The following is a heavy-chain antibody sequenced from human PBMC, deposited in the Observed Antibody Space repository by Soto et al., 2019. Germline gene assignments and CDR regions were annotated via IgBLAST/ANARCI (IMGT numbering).Heavy chain of an antibody. CDR2: ISYDGSNK. Sequence: QVQLVESGGGVVQPGRSLRLSCAASGFTFSSYAMHWVRQAPGKGLEWVAVISYDGSNKYYADSVKGRFTISRDNSKNSLYLQMNSLRAEDTAVYYCARDTGRYFDWSLGYWGQGTLVTVSS. D-gene: IGHD3-9*01. J-gene: IGHJ4*02. V-gene: IGHV3-30-3*01. CDR1: GFTFSSYA. CDR3: ARDTGRYFDWSLGY.